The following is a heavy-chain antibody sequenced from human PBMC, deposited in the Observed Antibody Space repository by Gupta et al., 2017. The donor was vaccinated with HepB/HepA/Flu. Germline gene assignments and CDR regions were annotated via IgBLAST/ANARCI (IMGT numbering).Heavy chain of an antibody. CDR3: AKDKGLYYYYYGMDV. V-gene: IGHV3-9*01. D-gene: IGHD3-16*02. CDR1: GSTFEDYA. CDR2: ISWNSGSI. Sequence: EVQLVESGGGWVQPGRSLRLSVAASGSTFEDYAMHWVRQAPGKGLEWVSGISWNSGSIGYADSVKGRFTISRDNAKNSLYLQMNRLRAEDTALYYCAKDKGLYYYYYGMDVWGQGTTVTVSS. J-gene: IGHJ6*02.